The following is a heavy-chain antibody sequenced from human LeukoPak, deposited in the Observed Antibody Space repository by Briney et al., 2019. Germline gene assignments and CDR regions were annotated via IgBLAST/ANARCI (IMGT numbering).Heavy chain of an antibody. J-gene: IGHJ3*02. V-gene: IGHV4-30-2*01. CDR1: GGSISSGGYY. Sequence: SETLSLTCTVSGGSISSGGYYWSWIRQPPGKGLEWIGYIYHSGSTYYNPSLKSRVTISVDRSKNQFSLKLSSVTAADTAVYYCTRRAGTDLNGAFDIWGQGTVVTVSS. CDR3: TRRAGTDLNGAFDI. D-gene: IGHD6-19*01. CDR2: IYHSGST.